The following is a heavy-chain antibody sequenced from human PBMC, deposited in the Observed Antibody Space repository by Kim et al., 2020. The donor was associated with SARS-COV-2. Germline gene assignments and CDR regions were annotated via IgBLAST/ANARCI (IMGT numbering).Heavy chain of an antibody. V-gene: IGHV1-24*01. J-gene: IGHJ3*02. CDR3: ATVTMVQGVIHDAFDI. D-gene: IGHD3-10*01. CDR1: GYTLTELS. CDR2: FDPEDGET. Sequence: ASVKVSCKVSGYTLTELSMHWVRQAPGKGLEWMGGFDPEDGETMYAQKFQGRVTMTEDTSTDTAYMELSSLRSEDTAVYYCATVTMVQGVIHDAFDIWGQGTMVTVSS.